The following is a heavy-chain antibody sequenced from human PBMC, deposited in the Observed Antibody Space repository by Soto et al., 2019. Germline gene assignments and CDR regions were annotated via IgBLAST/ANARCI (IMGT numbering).Heavy chain of an antibody. D-gene: IGHD5-18*01. CDR1: GGSFSGYY. J-gene: IGHJ6*02. CDR2: INHSGST. V-gene: IGHV4-34*01. CDR3: ARGRVQLWPVSLGGMDV. Sequence: PSETLSLTCAVYGGSFSGYYWSWIRQPPGKGLERIGEINHSGSTNYNPSLKSRVTISVDTSKNQFSLKMSSVTAADTAVYYCARGRVQLWPVSLGGMDVWGQGTTVT.